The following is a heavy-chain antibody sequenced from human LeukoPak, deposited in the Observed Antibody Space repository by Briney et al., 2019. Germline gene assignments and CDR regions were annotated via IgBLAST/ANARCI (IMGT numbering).Heavy chain of an antibody. D-gene: IGHD4-17*01. CDR2: ISAYNGNT. Sequence: XVXXAXGXXLXWMGWISAYNGNTNYAQKLQGRVTMTTDTSTSTAYMELRSLRSDDTAVYYCARVARTVTTDWFDPWGQGTLVTVSS. V-gene: IGHV1-18*01. J-gene: IGHJ5*02. CDR3: ARVARTVTTDWFDP.